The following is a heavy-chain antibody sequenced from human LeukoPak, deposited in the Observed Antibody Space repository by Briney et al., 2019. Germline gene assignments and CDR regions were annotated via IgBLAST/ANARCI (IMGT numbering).Heavy chain of an antibody. J-gene: IGHJ5*02. D-gene: IGHD1-26*01. Sequence: SVKVSCKASGGTFSSYAISWVRQAPGQGLEWMGGIIPIFGTANYAQKFQGRVTITADKSTSTAYMELSSLRSEDTAVYYCASSSGSTPCPFDPWGQGTLVTVSS. CDR2: IIPIFGTA. CDR3: ASSSGSTPCPFDP. V-gene: IGHV1-69*06. CDR1: GGTFSSYA.